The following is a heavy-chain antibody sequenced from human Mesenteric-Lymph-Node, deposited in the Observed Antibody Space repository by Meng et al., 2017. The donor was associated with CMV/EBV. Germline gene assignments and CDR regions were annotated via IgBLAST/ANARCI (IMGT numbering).Heavy chain of an antibody. CDR1: GFSFSSYG. Sequence: GESLKISCVASGFSFSSYGMHWVRQAPGKGLEWVAMIWSDGRDKHYIDSVNGRFTISRDNSKNTLYLQMNSLRAEDTAVYYCARVIVGATTSLRYYGMDVWGQGTTVTVSS. D-gene: IGHD1-26*01. V-gene: IGHV3-33*01. J-gene: IGHJ6*02. CDR2: IWSDGRDK. CDR3: ARVIVGATTSLRYYGMDV.